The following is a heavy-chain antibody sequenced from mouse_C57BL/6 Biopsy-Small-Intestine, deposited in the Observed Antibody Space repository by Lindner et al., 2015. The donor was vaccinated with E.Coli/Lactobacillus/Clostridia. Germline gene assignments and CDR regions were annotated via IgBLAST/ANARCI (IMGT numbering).Heavy chain of an antibody. V-gene: IGHV1-64*01. CDR3: ARGGTYCSAGSCYPKTWFDP. CDR2: INPSIGNT. D-gene: IGHD1-1*01. J-gene: IGHJ4*01. Sequence: SVKVSCKASGYSFTSYYIHWVRQAPGQGLEWMGIINPSIGNTSYAQKFQGRVTMTRDTSTSTVYMELISLRSEDTAVYYCARGGTYCSAGSCYPKTWFDPWGQGTLVTVSS. CDR1: GYSFTSYY.